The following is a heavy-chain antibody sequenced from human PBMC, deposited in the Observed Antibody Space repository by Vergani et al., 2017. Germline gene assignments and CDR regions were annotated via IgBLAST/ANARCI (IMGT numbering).Heavy chain of an antibody. V-gene: IGHV3-7*01. D-gene: IGHD6-13*01. CDR3: AREEAAAGTGAFDI. CDR1: GFTFSSYW. CDR2: IKQDGSEK. Sequence: EVQLVESGGGLVQPGGSLRLSCAASGFTFSSYWMSWVRQAPGKGLEWVANIKQDGSEKYYVDSVKGRFTISRDNAKNSLYLQMNSLRAEDTAVYYCAREEAAAGTGAFDIWGQGTMVTVSS. J-gene: IGHJ3*02.